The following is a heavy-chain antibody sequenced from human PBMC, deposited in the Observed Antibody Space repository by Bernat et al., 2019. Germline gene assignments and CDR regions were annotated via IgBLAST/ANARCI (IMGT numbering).Heavy chain of an antibody. CDR2: IKQDGSEK. D-gene: IGHD6-13*01. CDR1: GFTFSSYA. CDR3: ARDQGAAAASYYYYYGMDV. J-gene: IGHJ6*02. V-gene: IGHV3-7*03. Sequence: EVQLLESGGGLVQPGGSLRLSCAASGFTFSSYAMSWVRQAPGKGLEWVANIKQDGSEKYYVDSVKGRFTISRDNAKNSLYLQMNSLRAEDTAVYYCARDQGAAAASYYYYYGMDVWGQGTTVTVSS.